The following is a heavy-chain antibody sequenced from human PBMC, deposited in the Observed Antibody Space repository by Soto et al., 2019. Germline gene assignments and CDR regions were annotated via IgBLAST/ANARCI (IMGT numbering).Heavy chain of an antibody. CDR3: ATRLESAYYYYGMDV. D-gene: IGHD3-16*01. Sequence: EVQLVESGGGLIQPGGSLRLSCAASGFTVSSNYMSWVRQAPGKGLEWVSVIYSGGSTYYADSVKGRFTISRDNSKNTLYLQMNSLRAEDTAVYYCATRLESAYYYYGMDVWGQGTTVTVSS. V-gene: IGHV3-53*01. CDR1: GFTVSSNY. CDR2: IYSGGST. J-gene: IGHJ6*02.